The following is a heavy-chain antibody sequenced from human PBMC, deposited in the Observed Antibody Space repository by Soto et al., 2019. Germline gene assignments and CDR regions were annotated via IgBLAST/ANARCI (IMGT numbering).Heavy chain of an antibody. J-gene: IGHJ4*02. Sequence: GASVKVSCKASGYTFTSYDINWVRQATGQGLEWMGWMNPNSGNTGYAQKFQGRVTMTRNTSISTPYMELSSLRSEDTAVYYCAIEVRRSNQFDHWGQGAMVTVSS. CDR1: GYTFTSYD. V-gene: IGHV1-8*01. CDR3: AIEVRRSNQFDH. CDR2: MNPNSGNT. D-gene: IGHD3-10*01.